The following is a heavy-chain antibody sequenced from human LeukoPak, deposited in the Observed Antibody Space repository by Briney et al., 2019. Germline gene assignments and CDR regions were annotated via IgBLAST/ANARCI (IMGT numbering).Heavy chain of an antibody. CDR3: ARNMGATRSNDAFDI. V-gene: IGHV1-18*01. Sequence: ASVTVSCKASGYTFTSYGISWVRQAPGQGLEWMGWISAYNGNTNYAQKLQGRVTMTTDTSTSTAYMELRSLRSDDTAVYYCARNMGATRSNDAFDIWGQGTMVTVSS. CDR2: ISAYNGNT. J-gene: IGHJ3*02. CDR1: GYTFTSYG. D-gene: IGHD1-26*01.